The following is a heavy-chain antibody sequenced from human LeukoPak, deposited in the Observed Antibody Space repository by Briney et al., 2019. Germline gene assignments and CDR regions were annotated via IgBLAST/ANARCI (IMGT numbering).Heavy chain of an antibody. CDR3: ARGPYCSGGICYDYYYYGMDV. Sequence: GGSLRLSCAASGFTFSSYAMSWVRQAPGKGLEWVSAISGSGGSTYYADSVKGRFTISRDNAKNSLYLQMNSLRAEDTAVYYCARGPYCSGGICYDYYYYGMDVWGQGTTVTVSS. J-gene: IGHJ6*02. D-gene: IGHD2-15*01. CDR2: ISGSGGST. V-gene: IGHV3-23*01. CDR1: GFTFSSYA.